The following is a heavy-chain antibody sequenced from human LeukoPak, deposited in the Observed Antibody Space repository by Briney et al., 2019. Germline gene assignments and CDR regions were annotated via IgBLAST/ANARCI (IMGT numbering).Heavy chain of an antibody. CDR3: ARDVSDCSGGSCYSYFDY. J-gene: IGHJ4*02. V-gene: IGHV1-46*01. CDR1: GYTFTSNY. CDR2: ISPSGGLT. D-gene: IGHD2-15*01. Sequence: SSVKVSCKAFGYTFTSNYLHWLRQAPGQGPAWMGVISPSGGLTTYAKKFQGRVTLTRDMYTSTDYLELSSLRSEDTAVYYCARDVSDCSGGSCYSYFDYWGQGSLVTVSS.